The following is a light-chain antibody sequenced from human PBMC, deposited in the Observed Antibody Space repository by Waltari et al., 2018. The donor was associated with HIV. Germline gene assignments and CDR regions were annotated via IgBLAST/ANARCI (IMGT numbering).Light chain of an antibody. J-gene: IGLJ1*01. Sequence: QSVLTQPPSASGAPGQRVTISYSGSFSHIVRNTVNRYAQPPGTAPRLHIYGSSQRPSGGPDRFSGSRSDTSASLDISGLHSEDEGDYYCAVWDDSLSEYVFATGTKVFVL. CDR1: FSHIVRNT. CDR3: AVWDDSLSEYV. CDR2: GSS. V-gene: IGLV1-44*01.